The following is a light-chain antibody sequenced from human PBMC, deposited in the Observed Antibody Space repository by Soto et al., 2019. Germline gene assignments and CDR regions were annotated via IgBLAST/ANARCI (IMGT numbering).Light chain of an antibody. CDR2: EVS. V-gene: IGLV2-23*02. CDR3: CLYAGSSTYV. Sequence: QSVLTQPASVSGSPGQSITISCTGTSSDVGSYNLVSWYQQHPGKAPKLMIYEVSKRPSGVSNRFSGSKSGNTASLTISGHQAEDEADYYCCLYAGSSTYVFGTGTKLTVL. CDR1: SSDVGSYNL. J-gene: IGLJ1*01.